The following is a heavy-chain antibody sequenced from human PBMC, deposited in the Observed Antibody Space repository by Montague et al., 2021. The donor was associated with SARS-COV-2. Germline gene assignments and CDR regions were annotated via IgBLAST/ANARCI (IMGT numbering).Heavy chain of an antibody. CDR2: ICYSGMA. V-gene: IGHV4-39*02. D-gene: IGHD3-22*01. CDR1: GGSISSQTSC. Sequence: SETLSLTCTVSGGSISSQTSCWGWVRLPPGKGLEWIGSICYSGMAHYTPSLKSRLIISLDTSKTHVSLKLRSVTAEDTAVYYCARELRRIIMIVDIRGFDYWGQGTLVTVSS. CDR3: ARELRRIIMIVDIRGFDY. J-gene: IGHJ4*02.